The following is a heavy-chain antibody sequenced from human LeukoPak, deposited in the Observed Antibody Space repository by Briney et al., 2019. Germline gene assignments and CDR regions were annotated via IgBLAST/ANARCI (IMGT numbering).Heavy chain of an antibody. CDR2: IKHSGST. Sequence: SETLSLTCAVYGGSFSGYYWSWIRQPPGKGLEWIGEIKHSGSTNYNPSLKCRVTISVDTSKNQFSLKLSSVTAADTAVYYCARGGELTIFGVVIIAWFDPWGQGTLVTVSS. CDR3: ARGGELTIFGVVIIAWFDP. J-gene: IGHJ5*02. V-gene: IGHV4-34*01. CDR1: GGSFSGYY. D-gene: IGHD3-3*01.